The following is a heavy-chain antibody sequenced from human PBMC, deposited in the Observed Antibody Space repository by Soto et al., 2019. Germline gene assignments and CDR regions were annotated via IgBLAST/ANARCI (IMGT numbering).Heavy chain of an antibody. CDR2: IRSKAYGGTT. CDR1: GFTFGDYA. Sequence: PGGSLRLSCTASGFTFGDYAMSWFRQAPGKGLEWVGFIRSKAYGGTTEYAASVKGRFTISRDDSKSIAYLQMNSPKTEDTAVYYCTRDPPAMFGGTYYGMDVWGQGTTVTVSS. D-gene: IGHD3-10*02. V-gene: IGHV3-49*03. J-gene: IGHJ6*02. CDR3: TRDPPAMFGGTYYGMDV.